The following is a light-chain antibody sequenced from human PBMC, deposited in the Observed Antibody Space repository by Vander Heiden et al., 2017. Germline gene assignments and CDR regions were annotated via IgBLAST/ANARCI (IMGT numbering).Light chain of an antibody. CDR3: SSYTSTSTLYV. J-gene: IGLJ1*01. CDR2: DVS. Sequence: QSALTQPASVSGSPGQSITIPCSGTSSDIGAYNYVSWFQQHPDKAPNLIIYDVSSRPSGVSNRFSGSKSGNTASLTISGLLPEDEADYFCSSYTSTSTLYVFGTGTKVTVL. V-gene: IGLV2-14*01. CDR1: SSDIGAYNY.